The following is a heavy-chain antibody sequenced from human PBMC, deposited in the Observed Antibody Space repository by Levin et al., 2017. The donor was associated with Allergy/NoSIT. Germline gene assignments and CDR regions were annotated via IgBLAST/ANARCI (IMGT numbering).Heavy chain of an antibody. CDR2: IYPGDSDT. CDR1: GYSFTSYW. D-gene: IGHD2-2*01. Sequence: GESLKISCKGSGYSFTSYWIGWVRQMPGKGLEWMGIIYPGDSDTRYSPSFQGQVTISADKSISTAYLQWSSLKASDTAMYYCARRLVVPAARGYYFDYWGQGTLVTVSS. J-gene: IGHJ4*02. V-gene: IGHV5-51*01. CDR3: ARRLVVPAARGYYFDY.